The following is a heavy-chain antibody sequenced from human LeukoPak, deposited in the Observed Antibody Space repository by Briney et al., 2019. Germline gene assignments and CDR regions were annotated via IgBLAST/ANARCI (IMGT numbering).Heavy chain of an antibody. Sequence: GGSLRLSCAASGFTFSNYAIHWVRQAPGKGLEWVSVIYSGGSTYYADSVKGRFTISRDNSKNTLYLQMNSLRAEDTAVYYCARESTSWYFDLWGRGTLVTVSS. V-gene: IGHV3-53*01. CDR3: ARESTSWYFDL. CDR1: GFTFSNYA. J-gene: IGHJ2*01. CDR2: IYSGGST. D-gene: IGHD2-2*01.